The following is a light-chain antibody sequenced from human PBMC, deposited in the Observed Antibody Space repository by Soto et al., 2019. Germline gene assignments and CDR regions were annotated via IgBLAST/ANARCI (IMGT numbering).Light chain of an antibody. V-gene: IGLV2-14*01. CDR2: EVS. CDR3: SSYTSSSTVV. J-gene: IGLJ3*02. Sequence: QSALTQPASVSGSPGQSITISCIGTSSDVGGYKYVSWYQQHPGKAPKLMIYEVSNRPSGVSNRFSGSKSGNTASLTISGLQAEDEADYYCSSYTSSSTVVFGGGTKLTVL. CDR1: SSDVGGYKY.